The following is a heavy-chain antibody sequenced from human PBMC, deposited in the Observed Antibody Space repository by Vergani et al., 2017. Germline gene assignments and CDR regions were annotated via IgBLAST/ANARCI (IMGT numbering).Heavy chain of an antibody. CDR1: GGSISSGDYY. D-gene: IGHD5/OR15-5a*01. Sequence: QVKLQESGPGLVKPSQTLSLTCTVSGGSISSGDYYWSWIRQPPGKGLEWIGHIYYSGSNNDNPSLKSRVTISLDTSKNQFSLKLSSVTAADTAVYYCARGGGFSVYDFVYWGQGTLVTVSS. CDR2: IYYSGSN. CDR3: ARGGGFSVYDFVY. V-gene: IGHV4-30-4*08. J-gene: IGHJ4*02.